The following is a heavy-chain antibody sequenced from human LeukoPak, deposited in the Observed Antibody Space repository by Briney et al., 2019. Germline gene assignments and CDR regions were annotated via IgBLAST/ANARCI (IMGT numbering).Heavy chain of an antibody. CDR3: AKPTIFQPTYYYMDV. D-gene: IGHD3-3*02. Sequence: GGSLRLSCAASGFTFSTYGMTWVRQAPGKGLEWVSGISISGVSTYYADSVKGRFTISRDNSKNTLYLQMNSLSAEDTAVYYCAKPTIFQPTYYYMDVWGKGTTVTVSS. CDR2: ISISGVST. V-gene: IGHV3-23*01. CDR1: GFTFSTYG. J-gene: IGHJ6*03.